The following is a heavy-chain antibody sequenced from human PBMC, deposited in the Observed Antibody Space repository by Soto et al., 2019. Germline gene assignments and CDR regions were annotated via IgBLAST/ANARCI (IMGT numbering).Heavy chain of an antibody. Sequence: ASVKVSCKASGYTFTIYGISWVRQAPGQGLEWMGWISAYNGNTNYAQKLQGRVTMTTDLYTSTVYMELSSLRSEDTTVYLCARDPTNDYGDDTFDYWGQGTKVTVSS. J-gene: IGHJ4*02. CDR3: ARDPTNDYGDDTFDY. CDR2: ISAYNGNT. V-gene: IGHV1-18*01. D-gene: IGHD4-17*01. CDR1: GYTFTIYG.